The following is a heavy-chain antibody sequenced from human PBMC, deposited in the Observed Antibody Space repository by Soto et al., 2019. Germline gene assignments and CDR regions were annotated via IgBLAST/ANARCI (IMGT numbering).Heavy chain of an antibody. V-gene: IGHV4-59*01. D-gene: IGHD3-10*01. J-gene: IGHJ6*03. CDR2: NYYRGSH. Sequence: SETLSVTWTVSAGSTSGYEWSGSRQPPWKALEWIGYNYYRGSHNYNASLKSRVPISVDTSKNQFSLKLSPVTAADTAVYYCARDLYYYGSGSYSTSGYYYMDVWGKGTTVT. CDR1: AGSTSGYE. CDR3: ARDLYYYGSGSYSTSGYYYMDV.